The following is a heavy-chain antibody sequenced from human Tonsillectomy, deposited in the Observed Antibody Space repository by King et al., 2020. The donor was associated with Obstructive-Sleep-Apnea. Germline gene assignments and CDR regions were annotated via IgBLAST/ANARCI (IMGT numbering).Heavy chain of an antibody. V-gene: IGHV3-9*01. J-gene: IGHJ6*02. CDR1: GFTFDDYA. Sequence: QLVQSGGGLVQPGRSLRLSCAVSGFTFDDYAMHWVRQAPGKGLEWGSGVSWDSGTLCFLDSVKGRFTISRDNAKNSLYLQMNSLRAEDTALYYCVKGDYGSGQSGGDVWGQGTTVTVSS. CDR3: VKGDYGSGQSGGDV. D-gene: IGHD3-10*01. CDR2: VSWDSGTL.